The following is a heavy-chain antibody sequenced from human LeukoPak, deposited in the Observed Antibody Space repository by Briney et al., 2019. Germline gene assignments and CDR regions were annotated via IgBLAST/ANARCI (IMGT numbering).Heavy chain of an antibody. V-gene: IGHV3-66*01. Sequence: GGSLRLSCAASGFTVSSNYMSWVRQAPGKGLEWVSVIYSGGSTYYADSVKGRFTISRDNSKNTLYLQMNSLRAEDTAVYYCARDDSNDYGYDYWGQGTLVTVSS. CDR2: IYSGGST. CDR3: ARDDSNDYGYDY. CDR1: GFTVSSNY. J-gene: IGHJ4*02. D-gene: IGHD4-17*01.